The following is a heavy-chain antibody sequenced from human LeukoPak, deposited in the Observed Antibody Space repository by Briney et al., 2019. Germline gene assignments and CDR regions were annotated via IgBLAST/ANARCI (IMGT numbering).Heavy chain of an antibody. CDR2: IRYDGSNK. V-gene: IGHV3-30*02. D-gene: IGHD1-14*01. CDR3: ANAEDHLSPTDY. CDR1: GFTFSSYG. Sequence: GGSLRLSCAASGFTFSSYGMHWVRQAPGKGLEWVAFIRYDGSNKYHADSVKGRFTISRDNSKNTLYLQMNSLRAEDTAVYYCANAEDHLSPTDYWGQGTLVTVSS. J-gene: IGHJ4*02.